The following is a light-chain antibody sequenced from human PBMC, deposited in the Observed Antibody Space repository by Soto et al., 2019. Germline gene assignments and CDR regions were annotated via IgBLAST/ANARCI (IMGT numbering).Light chain of an antibody. Sequence: DIVLTQSPGILSLSPVDPATLSCRASQSVSSNYLAWYQQKPGQAPRLLFYDASSRAPGLPDRFSGSGSGTDFTLTINRLEPEDFVVYYCQYYGNSRITFGQGTRLDIK. CDR3: QYYGNSRIT. V-gene: IGKV3-20*01. CDR1: QSVSSNY. J-gene: IGKJ5*01. CDR2: DAS.